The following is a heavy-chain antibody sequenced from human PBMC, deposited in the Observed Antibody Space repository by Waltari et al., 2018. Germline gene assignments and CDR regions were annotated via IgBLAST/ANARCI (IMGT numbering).Heavy chain of an antibody. CDR1: GFSFSSHG. V-gene: IGHV3-33*01. J-gene: IGHJ4*02. CDR2: IWYDGSNK. D-gene: IGHD3-16*02. CDR3: ATEGGQLSHLNN. Sequence: QVQLVESGGGVVQPGRSLRLSCAASGFSFSSHGLHWVRQAPGKGLEWVAVIWYDGSNKYYADSVKGRFTISRDNSKNTLDLQMNSLRAEDTAVYYCATEGGQLSHLNNWGQGTLVTVSS.